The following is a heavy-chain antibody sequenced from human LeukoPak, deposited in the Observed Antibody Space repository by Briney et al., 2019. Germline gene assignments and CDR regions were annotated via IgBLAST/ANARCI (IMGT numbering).Heavy chain of an antibody. CDR3: ALTSGIAAVIY. Sequence: SETLSLTCAVYGWSFSGYYWRWIRQPPAKGLEWIGEINHSGSTNYNPPLKSRVTISVDPSKNQFCLNLSSVTAGETAGYYCALTSGIAAVIYWGQGTLVTVSS. CDR2: INHSGST. CDR1: GWSFSGYY. V-gene: IGHV4-34*01. J-gene: IGHJ4*02. D-gene: IGHD6-13*01.